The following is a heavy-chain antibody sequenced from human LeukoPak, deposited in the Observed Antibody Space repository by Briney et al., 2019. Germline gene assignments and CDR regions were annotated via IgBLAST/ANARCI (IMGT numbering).Heavy chain of an antibody. Sequence: GGALRLSCAASGFTFSSYAMSWVRQAPGKGLEGVSGISGSGCSTYYAGSGKGRFTISRDNSKNALYLQMNSLRAEDTAVYYCAKGSIAAADTGWFDPWGQGTLVTVSS. J-gene: IGHJ5*02. CDR1: GFTFSSYA. CDR2: ISGSGCST. CDR3: AKGSIAAADTGWFDP. V-gene: IGHV3-23*01. D-gene: IGHD6-13*01.